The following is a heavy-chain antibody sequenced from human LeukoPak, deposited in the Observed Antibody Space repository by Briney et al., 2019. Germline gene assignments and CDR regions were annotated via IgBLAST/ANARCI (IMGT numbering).Heavy chain of an antibody. Sequence: GASVKVSCKASGGTFTSHAISWVRQAPGQGLEWMGRIIPILGVANYAQKFQDRVMITADISTNTANMELSSLRSDDTAVYYCARGAEKEVWFDPWGQGTLVTVSS. J-gene: IGHJ5*02. CDR1: GGTFTSHA. CDR2: IIPILGVA. V-gene: IGHV1-69*04. CDR3: ARGAEKEVWFDP.